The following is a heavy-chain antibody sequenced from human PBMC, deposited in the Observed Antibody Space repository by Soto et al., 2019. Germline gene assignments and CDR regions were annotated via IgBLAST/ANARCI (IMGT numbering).Heavy chain of an antibody. CDR2: INHSGST. CDR3: ARNVAQWLATAIDY. CDR1: GGSLSGYY. V-gene: IGHV4-34*01. D-gene: IGHD6-19*01. Sequence: PSETLSLTCAVYGGSLSGYYWSWIRQPPGKGLEWIGEINHSGSTNYNPSLKSRVTISVDTSKNQFSLKLSSVTAADTAVYYCARNVAQWLATAIDYWGQGTLVTVSS. J-gene: IGHJ4*02.